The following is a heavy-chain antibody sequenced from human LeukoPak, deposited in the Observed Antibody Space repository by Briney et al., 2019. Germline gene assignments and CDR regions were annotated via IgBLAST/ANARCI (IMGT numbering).Heavy chain of an antibody. D-gene: IGHD6-6*01. J-gene: IGHJ4*02. CDR2: IYYTGDS. V-gene: IGHV4-61*05. Sequence: SPSETLSLTCTVSGGSIGSSSYYWGWIRQPPGKGLEWIGYIYYTGDSNYNPSLKSRATISLDTSRSQFSLMLSSVTAADTAIYYCARHSFARPFDSWGQGTLVTVSS. CDR1: GGSIGSSSYY. CDR3: ARHSFARPFDS.